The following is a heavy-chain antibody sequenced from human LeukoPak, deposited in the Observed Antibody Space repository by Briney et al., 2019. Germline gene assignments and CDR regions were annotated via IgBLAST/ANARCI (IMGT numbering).Heavy chain of an antibody. CDR2: ISGSGGST. D-gene: IGHD3-3*01. Sequence: PGGSLRLSCAASGFTFSSHAMSWVRQAPGKGLEWVSAISGSGGSTYYADSVKGRFTISRDNSKNTLYLQMNSLRAEDTAVYYCAKSYRGIWSGIDYWGQGTLVTVSS. J-gene: IGHJ4*02. CDR3: AKSYRGIWSGIDY. V-gene: IGHV3-23*01. CDR1: GFTFSSHA.